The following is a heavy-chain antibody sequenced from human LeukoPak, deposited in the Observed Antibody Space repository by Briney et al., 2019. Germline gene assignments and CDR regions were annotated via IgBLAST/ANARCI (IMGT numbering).Heavy chain of an antibody. D-gene: IGHD6-13*01. V-gene: IGHV4-39*07. J-gene: IGHJ4*02. CDR1: GGSVFLSYYY. Sequence: SETLSLTCSVSGGSVFLSYYYWGWVRQPPGKALEWIGSVYYSGTTSSNPSLKSRVTISVDMSKNEFSLKLSSVTAADTAVYYCARAFYSNSWYHKEDFFDYWGQGTPVTVSS. CDR2: VYYSGTT. CDR3: ARAFYSNSWYHKEDFFDY.